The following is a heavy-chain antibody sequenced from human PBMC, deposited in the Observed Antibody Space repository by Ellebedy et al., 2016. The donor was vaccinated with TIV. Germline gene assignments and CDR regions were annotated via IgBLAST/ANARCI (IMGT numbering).Heavy chain of an antibody. D-gene: IGHD1-26*01. J-gene: IGHJ4*02. CDR3: AKGRGKTGDTSAPRYYFDY. Sequence: GESLKISCAASGFTXSSYALPLVPXPPGQGLEVVSTISSTCRRTYYADSVEGRFIISRDNSKKTLYLQMNSLRAEETAVYYCAKGRGKTGDTSAPRYYFDYWGLGTLVTVSS. CDR1: GFTXSSYA. V-gene: IGHV3-23*01. CDR2: ISSTCRRT.